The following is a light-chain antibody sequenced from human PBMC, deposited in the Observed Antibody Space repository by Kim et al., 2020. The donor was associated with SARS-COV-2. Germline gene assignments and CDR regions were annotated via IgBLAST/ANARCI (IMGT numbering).Light chain of an antibody. J-gene: IGLJ2*01. CDR1: SLRSYY. Sequence: VALGQTVRITCQGDSLRSYYATWYQQKPGQAPIVVIYGNNNRPSGIPDRLSGSSSGDTASLTITGTQAGDEADYYCNSRGSNDNVLFGGGTQLTVL. V-gene: IGLV3-19*01. CDR2: GNN. CDR3: NSRGSNDNVL.